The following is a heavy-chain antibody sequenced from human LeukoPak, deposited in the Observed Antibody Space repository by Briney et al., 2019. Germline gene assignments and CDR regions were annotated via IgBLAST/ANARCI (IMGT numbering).Heavy chain of an antibody. CDR1: GFTFSSYE. J-gene: IGHJ4*02. CDR3: AWHYYDY. Sequence: GGSLRLSCAASGFTFSSYEMNWVRQAPGKGLEWVGRIKSKTDGGATDYAAPVKDRFTISRDDSKNTLYLQMNSLKTEDTAVYYCAWHYYDYWGQGTLVTVSS. CDR2: IKSKTDGGAT. V-gene: IGHV3-15*01.